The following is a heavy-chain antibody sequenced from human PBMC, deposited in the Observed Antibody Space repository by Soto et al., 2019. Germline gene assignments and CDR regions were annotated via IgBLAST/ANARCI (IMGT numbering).Heavy chain of an antibody. CDR1: GGSVSSGSYY. V-gene: IGHV4-61*01. J-gene: IGHJ6*02. D-gene: IGHD5-12*01. Sequence: QVQLQESGPGLVKPSETLSLTCTVSGGSVSSGSYYWSWIRQPPGKGLDWIGYMYYSGSTNYNPSLKGRVTISVDTSKNQFSLKLSSVTAADTAVYYCARDWGRWLQPPGIERYYYGMDVWGQGTTVTVSS. CDR3: ARDWGRWLQPPGIERYYYGMDV. CDR2: MYYSGST.